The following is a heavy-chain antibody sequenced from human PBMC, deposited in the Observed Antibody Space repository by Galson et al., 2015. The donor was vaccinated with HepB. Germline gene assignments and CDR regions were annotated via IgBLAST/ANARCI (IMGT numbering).Heavy chain of an antibody. CDR1: GYTFSSYS. CDR3: ARGALVVVVNATQNNWFDP. V-gene: IGHV1-18*01. D-gene: IGHD2-15*01. CDR2: INTYNRNT. J-gene: IGHJ5*02. Sequence: SVKVSCKASGYTFSSYSITWVRQAPGQGLEWMGWINTYNRNTNYAQKFRGRVTMTTDTSTSTAYMELRSLRSDDTAVYFCARGALVVVVNATQNNWFDPWGQGTLVTVSS.